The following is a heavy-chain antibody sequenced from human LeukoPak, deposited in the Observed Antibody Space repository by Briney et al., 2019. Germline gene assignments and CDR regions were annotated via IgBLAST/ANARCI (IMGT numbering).Heavy chain of an antibody. CDR2: IYYSGST. CDR3: ARLGSAQSSGYYLTFDY. Sequence: PSETLSLTCTVSGGSISSYYWSWIRQPPGKGLEWIGYIYYSGSTNYNPSLKSRVTISVDTSKNQFSLKLSSVTAADTAVYYCARLGSAQSSGYYLTFDYWGQGTLVTVSS. J-gene: IGHJ4*02. D-gene: IGHD3-22*01. CDR1: GGSISSYY. V-gene: IGHV4-59*08.